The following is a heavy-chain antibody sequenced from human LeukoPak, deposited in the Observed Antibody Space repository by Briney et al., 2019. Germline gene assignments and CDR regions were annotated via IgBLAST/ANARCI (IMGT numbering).Heavy chain of an antibody. Sequence: GGSLRLSCAASGFTFSSYAMSWVRQAPGKGLVWVSAISGSGGSTYYADSVKGRFTISRDNSKNTLYLQMNSLRAEDTAVYYCAKGERAVTTRGGLFDYWGQGTLVTVSS. CDR1: GFTFSSYA. V-gene: IGHV3-23*01. CDR2: ISGSGGST. J-gene: IGHJ4*02. CDR3: AKGERAVTTRGGLFDY. D-gene: IGHD4-17*01.